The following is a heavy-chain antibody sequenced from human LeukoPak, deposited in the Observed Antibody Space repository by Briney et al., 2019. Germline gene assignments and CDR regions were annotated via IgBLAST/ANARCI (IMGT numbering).Heavy chain of an antibody. J-gene: IGHJ4*02. CDR1: GYTFSRYW. V-gene: IGHV3-74*01. Sequence: GGSLRLSCAASGYTFSRYWMHWVRQGPGKGLVWASRINGDGSSTSYAESVRGRFTISRDNAKNTLYLQMNSLRAEDAAVYYCTTDTFGARDSWGQGTLVTVPS. CDR3: TTDTFGARDS. CDR2: INGDGSST. D-gene: IGHD3-10*01.